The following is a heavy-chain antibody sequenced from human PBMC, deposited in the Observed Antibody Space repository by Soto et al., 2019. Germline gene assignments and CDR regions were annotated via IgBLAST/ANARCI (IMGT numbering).Heavy chain of an antibody. CDR1: GGSISSYY. J-gene: IGHJ4*02. V-gene: IGHV4-59*03. CDR2: IYHSGST. Sequence: QVQLQESGPGLVKPSETLSLTCTVSGGSISSYYWSWIRQPPGKALEWIGYIYHSGSTNYNPSLKRRVTISVDTSKNQLSLNLSSVTAADTAVYYCATKPPYSTVWYDFDYWGQGALVTVSS. CDR3: ATKPPYSTVWYDFDY. D-gene: IGHD2-2*01.